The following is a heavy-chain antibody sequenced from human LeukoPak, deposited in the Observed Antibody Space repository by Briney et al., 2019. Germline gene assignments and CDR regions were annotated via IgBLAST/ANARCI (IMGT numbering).Heavy chain of an antibody. CDR2: ISYDGSNK. V-gene: IGHV3-30*18. CDR3: AKGIDSTGYYPFDY. D-gene: IGHD3-22*01. J-gene: IGHJ4*02. Sequence: GGSLRLSCAASGFTFSSYGMHWVRQAPGKGLEWVAVISYDGSNKYYADSVKGRFTISRDTSKSTLYLQLNSLRAEDTAIYYCAKGIDSTGYYPFDYWGPGTLVTVSS. CDR1: GFTFSSYG.